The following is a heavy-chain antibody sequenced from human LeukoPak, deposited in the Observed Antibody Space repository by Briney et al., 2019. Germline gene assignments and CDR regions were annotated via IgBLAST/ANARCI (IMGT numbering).Heavy chain of an antibody. J-gene: IGHJ4*02. CDR2: ISGSGGST. V-gene: IGHV3-23*01. Sequence: GGSLRLSCAASGLTFSSYAMSWVHQAPGKGLEWVSAISGSGGSTYYADSVKGRFTISRDNSKNTLYLQMNSLRAEDTAVYYCAKDSNWGSDYYFDYWGQGTLVTVSS. CDR3: AKDSNWGSDYYFDY. D-gene: IGHD7-27*01. CDR1: GLTFSSYA.